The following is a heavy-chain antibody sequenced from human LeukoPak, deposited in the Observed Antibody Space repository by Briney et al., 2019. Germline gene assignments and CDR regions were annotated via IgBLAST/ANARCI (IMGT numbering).Heavy chain of an antibody. CDR3: ASTPPADDAFDI. J-gene: IGHJ3*02. CDR1: GGTFSSYA. Sequence: SVKVSCKASGGTFSSYAINWVRQAPGQGLEWMGGIIPIFGTANYAQKFQGRVTITADESTSTAYMELSSLRSEDTAVYYCASTPPADDAFDIWGQGTMVTVSS. V-gene: IGHV1-69*13. CDR2: IIPIFGTA.